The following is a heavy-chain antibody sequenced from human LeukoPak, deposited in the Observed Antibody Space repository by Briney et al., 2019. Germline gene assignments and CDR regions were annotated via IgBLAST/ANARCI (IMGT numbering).Heavy chain of an antibody. J-gene: IGHJ4*02. Sequence: SETLSLTCTVSGGSISSYYWSWIRQPPGKGLEWIGYIYYSGSTNYNPSLKSRVTISVDTSKNQFSLKLSSVTAADTAVYYCARASRYSSSWRYDYYFDYWGQGTLVTVSS. CDR3: ARASRYSSSWRYDYYFDY. V-gene: IGHV4-59*01. D-gene: IGHD6-13*01. CDR2: IYYSGST. CDR1: GGSISSYY.